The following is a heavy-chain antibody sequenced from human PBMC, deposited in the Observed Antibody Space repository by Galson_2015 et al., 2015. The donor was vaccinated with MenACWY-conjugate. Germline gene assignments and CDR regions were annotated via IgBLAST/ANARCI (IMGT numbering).Heavy chain of an antibody. CDR2: ISPIDSKT. Sequence: QSGAEVKKPGESLKISCKASGYNFITYWIGWVRQVPGKGLEWVGLISPIDSKTRYSPAFEGRVTISADNSITTAYLQWNSLQASDTAMYYCARHPPGGRGMDVWGQGTMVTVS. CDR3: ARHPPGGRGMDV. D-gene: IGHD1-26*01. J-gene: IGHJ6*02. CDR1: GYNFITYW. V-gene: IGHV5-51*01.